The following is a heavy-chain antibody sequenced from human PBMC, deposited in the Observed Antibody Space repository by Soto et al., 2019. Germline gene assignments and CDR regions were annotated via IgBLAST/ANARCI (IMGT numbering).Heavy chain of an antibody. V-gene: IGHV4-39*01. Sequence: PSLPLCVRRSVADGSSVDHGDCWGRNSKPPGKGLEWIGTFYYSENTYYNPSLKSRVTISVDTSKNQFSLKLSSVTAADTAVYYCAKLAGYCSGNSCHGDYAMDVWGQGTTVTVSS. D-gene: IGHD2-2*01. CDR3: AKLAGYCSGNSCHGDYAMDV. CDR1: DGSSVDHGDC. CDR2: FYYSENT. J-gene: IGHJ6*02.